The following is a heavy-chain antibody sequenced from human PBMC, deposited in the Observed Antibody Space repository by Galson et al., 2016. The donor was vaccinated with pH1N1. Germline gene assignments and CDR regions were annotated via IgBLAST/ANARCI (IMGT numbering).Heavy chain of an antibody. Sequence: SLRLACAASGFTFHDYTMHWVRKTPGKGLEWVSLVSWDGGSTYYADYVKGRFTVSRDNSKNSLYLQMNTLRSEDTALYYCAKAIQRGAYGMDVWGRGTTVTVS. J-gene: IGHJ6*02. V-gene: IGHV3-43*01. CDR1: GFTFHDYT. CDR3: AKAIQRGAYGMDV. D-gene: IGHD3-16*01. CDR2: VSWDGGST.